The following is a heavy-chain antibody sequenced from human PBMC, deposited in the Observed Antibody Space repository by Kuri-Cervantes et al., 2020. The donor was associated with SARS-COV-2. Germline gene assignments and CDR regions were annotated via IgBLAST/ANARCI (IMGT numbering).Heavy chain of an antibody. CDR2: INPNSGGT. J-gene: IGHJ4*02. CDR1: GYTFTGYY. Sequence: ASVKVSCKASGYTFTGYYMHWVRQAPGQGLEWMGWINPNSGGTNYAQKFQGWVTVTRDTSISTAHMELSRLRSDDTAVYYCARYCGGKRPYFDYWGQGTLVTVSS. D-gene: IGHD2-15*01. CDR3: ARYCGGKRPYFDY. V-gene: IGHV1-2*04.